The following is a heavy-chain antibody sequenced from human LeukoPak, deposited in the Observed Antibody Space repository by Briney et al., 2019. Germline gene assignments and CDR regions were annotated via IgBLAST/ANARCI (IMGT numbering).Heavy chain of an antibody. D-gene: IGHD6-13*01. CDR3: ARGDSSSWLFDY. J-gene: IGHJ4*02. CDR2: INHSGST. Sequence: SETLSLTSAVYGGSFSGYYWSWIRQPPGKGLEWIGEINHSGSTNYNPSLKSRVTISVDTSKNQFSLKLSSVTAADTAVYYCARGDSSSWLFDYWGQGTLVTVSS. V-gene: IGHV4-34*01. CDR1: GGSFSGYY.